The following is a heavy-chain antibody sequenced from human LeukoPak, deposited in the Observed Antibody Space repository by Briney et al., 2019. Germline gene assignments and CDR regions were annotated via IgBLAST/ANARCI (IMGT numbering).Heavy chain of an antibody. Sequence: GGSLRLSCKASGFIFSNYAMSWVRQAPGKGLEWISGISGSGASTYYADSVTGRFTISRDNSRNTLYLQMNSLRGDDTAVYYCAKDVGKWESLHFFDYWGQGTLVTVSS. CDR1: GFIFSNYA. V-gene: IGHV3-23*01. J-gene: IGHJ4*02. CDR3: AKDVGKWESLHFFDY. D-gene: IGHD1-26*01. CDR2: ISGSGAST.